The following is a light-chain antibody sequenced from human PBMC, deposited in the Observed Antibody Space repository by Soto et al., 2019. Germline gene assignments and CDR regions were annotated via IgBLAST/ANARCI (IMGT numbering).Light chain of an antibody. V-gene: IGLV2-14*01. Sequence: QSALTQPASVSGSPGQSITISCTGTSSDVGGYNYVSWYQQHPGKAPKLMIYDVSNRPSGVSNRFSGSTSGNTASLTISGLQAEDEADYYRSSYTSSSTRVFGGGTKLTVL. J-gene: IGLJ2*01. CDR2: DVS. CDR3: SSYTSSSTRV. CDR1: SSDVGGYNY.